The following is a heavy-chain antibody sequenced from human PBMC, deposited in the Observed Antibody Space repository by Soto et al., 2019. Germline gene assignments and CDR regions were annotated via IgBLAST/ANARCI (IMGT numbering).Heavy chain of an antibody. Sequence: GEPLRLSCAASGCTFSSYAMHWVRQAPGKGLEWVAVISYDGSNKYYADSVKGRFTISRDNSKNTLYLQMNSLRAEDTAVYFCARDRSGYFSYPFDYCEQETLVIVAS. CDR2: ISYDGSNK. V-gene: IGHV3-30-3*01. CDR3: ARDRSGYFSYPFDY. J-gene: IGHJ4*02. D-gene: IGHD3-22*01. CDR1: GCTFSSYA.